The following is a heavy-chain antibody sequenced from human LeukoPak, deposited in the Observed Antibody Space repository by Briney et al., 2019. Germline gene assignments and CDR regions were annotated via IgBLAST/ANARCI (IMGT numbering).Heavy chain of an antibody. D-gene: IGHD2-21*02. J-gene: IGHJ6*04. CDR2: IYTSGST. V-gene: IGHV4-61*02. CDR1: GGSISSGRYY. CDR3: ARDSAYCGGDCLDV. Sequence: PSQTLSLTCTVSGGSISSGRYYWNWIREPAGKGLEWIGRIYTSGSTNYNPSLKSRVTISVDTSKNQFSLKLSSVTAADTAVYYCARDSAYCGGDCLDVWGKGTTVTISS.